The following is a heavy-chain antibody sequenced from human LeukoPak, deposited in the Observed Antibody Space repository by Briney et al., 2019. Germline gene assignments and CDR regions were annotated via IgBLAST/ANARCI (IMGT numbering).Heavy chain of an antibody. V-gene: IGHV3-11*04. D-gene: IGHD3-22*01. CDR3: ARDRRNYDSSGNYYYYGMDV. CDR1: GFTFSDYY. CDR2: ISSSGSTI. Sequence: GGSLRLSCAASGFTFSDYYMSWIRQAPGKGLEWVSYISSSGSTIYYADSVKGRFTISRDNAKNSLYLQMNSLRAEDTAVYYCARDRRNYDSSGNYYYYGMDVWGQGTTVTVSS. J-gene: IGHJ6*02.